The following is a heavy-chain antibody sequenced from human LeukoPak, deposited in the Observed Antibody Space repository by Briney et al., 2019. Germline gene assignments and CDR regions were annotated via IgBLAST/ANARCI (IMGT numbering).Heavy chain of an antibody. CDR3: ARHEGNGGYRNWFDP. D-gene: IGHD5-12*01. CDR1: GGSISSSSYY. V-gene: IGHV4-39*01. CDR2: IYYSGST. Sequence: SETLSLTCTVSGGSISSSSYYWGWIRQPPGKGLEWIGSIYYSGSTYYNPSLKSRVTISVDTSKNQFSLKLSSVTAADTAVYYCARHEGNGGYRNWFDPCGQGTLVTVSS. J-gene: IGHJ5*02.